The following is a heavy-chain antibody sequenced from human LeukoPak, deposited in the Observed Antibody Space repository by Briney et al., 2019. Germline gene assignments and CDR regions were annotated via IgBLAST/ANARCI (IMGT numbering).Heavy chain of an antibody. D-gene: IGHD6-13*01. CDR1: GFTFSTYW. CDR3: ARITGIEAAGDY. CDR2: IKHDGSEK. Sequence: PGGSLRLSCVASGFTFSTYWMSWVRQAPGKGLEWVANIKHDGSEKYYVDSVKGRFTISRDNAKNSLYLEMSSLRAEDTAVYYCARITGIEAAGDYWGQGTLVTVSS. J-gene: IGHJ4*02. V-gene: IGHV3-7*04.